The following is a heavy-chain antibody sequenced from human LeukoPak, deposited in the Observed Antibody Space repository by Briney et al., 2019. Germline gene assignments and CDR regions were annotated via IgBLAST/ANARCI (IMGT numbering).Heavy chain of an antibody. Sequence: ASVKVSCKASGGTSSSYAISWVRQAPGQGLEWMGGIIPIFGTANYAQKFQGRVTITADESTSTAYMELSSLRSVDTAVYYCAKTTTQHRYYYYGMDVWGQGTTVTVSS. J-gene: IGHJ6*02. V-gene: IGHV1-69*13. D-gene: IGHD4-11*01. CDR2: IIPIFGTA. CDR3: AKTTTQHRYYYYGMDV. CDR1: GGTSSSYA.